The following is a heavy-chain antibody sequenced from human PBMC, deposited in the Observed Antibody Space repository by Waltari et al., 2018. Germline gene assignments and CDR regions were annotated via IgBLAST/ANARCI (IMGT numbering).Heavy chain of an antibody. J-gene: IGHJ4*02. CDR2: IRSKPNNYAT. Sequence: EVQVVESGGGLVQPGGSLRLSCATSGLTFSGSTIHWVRQTPGKGLEWIGRIRSKPNNYATRYTASVEGRFTISRDDSENTAYLQMSSLMTEDTAVYYCTGGAVTGTDFWGQGTLVTVSS. CDR3: TGGAVTGTDF. CDR1: GLTFSGST. V-gene: IGHV3-73*01. D-gene: IGHD6-13*01.